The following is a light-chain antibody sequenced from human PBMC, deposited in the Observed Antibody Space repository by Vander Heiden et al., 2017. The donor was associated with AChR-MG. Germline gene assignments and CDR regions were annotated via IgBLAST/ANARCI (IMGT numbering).Light chain of an antibody. V-gene: IGKV3-20*01. Sequence: IVLTQSPGTLSLSLGERATLSCRASQSVSSSYLAWYQQRPGQAPRLLIYCASSRATGIPDRFSGSGSGTDFTLTISRLEPEDFAVYYCQQYGSSRWTFGQETKVEIK. CDR2: CAS. CDR1: QSVSSSY. J-gene: IGKJ1*01. CDR3: QQYGSSRWT.